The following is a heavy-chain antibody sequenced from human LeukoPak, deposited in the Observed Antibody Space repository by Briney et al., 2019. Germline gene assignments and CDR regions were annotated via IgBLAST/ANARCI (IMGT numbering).Heavy chain of an antibody. CDR1: GFIFNNYD. V-gene: IGHV3-30*03. D-gene: IGHD5-18*01. CDR3: ARKKRVDTDSIMVYYYYAMDV. Sequence: GGSLRLSCATSGFIFNNYDPHWVRQAPGKGLEWLATISRDGKRQFYTDSVKGRFTISRDDSRNTLYLQMNSLRPEDTAVYYCARKKRVDTDSIMVYYYYAMDVWGQGTTVTVSS. CDR2: ISRDGKRQ. J-gene: IGHJ6*02.